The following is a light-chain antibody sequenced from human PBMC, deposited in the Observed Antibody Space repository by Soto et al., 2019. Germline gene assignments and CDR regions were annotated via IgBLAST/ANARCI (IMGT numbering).Light chain of an antibody. J-gene: IGKJ1*01. Sequence: DIQMTQSPPSLSASVGDRVTITCRASHAISNYLAWYQQKPGKVPELLIYAASTLQSGVPSRFSGSGSGTDFTLTISSLQPEDVATYYYQKYDRAPRTFGQGTKVEIK. CDR1: HAISNY. CDR2: AAS. V-gene: IGKV1-27*01. CDR3: QKYDRAPRT.